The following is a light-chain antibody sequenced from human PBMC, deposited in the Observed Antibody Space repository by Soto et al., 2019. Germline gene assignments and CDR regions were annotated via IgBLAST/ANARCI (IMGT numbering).Light chain of an antibody. CDR3: QQCGSSTS. CDR1: QSVSSSY. J-gene: IGKJ1*01. Sequence: EIVLTQSPGTLSLSPGERATLSCRASQSVSSSYLAWYQQKPGQPPRLLLYDTSSRATGIPDRFRGSGSGTDFTLAISRLEPEDFAVYYCQQCGSSTSFGQGTKVEIK. CDR2: DTS. V-gene: IGKV3-20*01.